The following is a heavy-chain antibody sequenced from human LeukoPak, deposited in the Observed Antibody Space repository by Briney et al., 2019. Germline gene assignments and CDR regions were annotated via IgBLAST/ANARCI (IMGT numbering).Heavy chain of an antibody. J-gene: IGHJ5*02. CDR1: GASVRGSY. V-gene: IGHV4-4*07. CDR2: IYSSGSA. CDR3: AREDYSYPTSGPFDP. D-gene: IGHD4-11*01. Sequence: PSETLSLTCSVSGASVRGSYWSWIRQPAGRGLEWIGRIYSSGSANYNPSLKSRVSMSIDTSKNQFSLTMKSVTAVDTAVYYCAREDYSYPTSGPFDPWGQGTLVTVSS.